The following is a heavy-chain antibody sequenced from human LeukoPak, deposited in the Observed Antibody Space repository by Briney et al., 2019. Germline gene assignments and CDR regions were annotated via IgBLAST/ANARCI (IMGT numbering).Heavy chain of an antibody. Sequence: ASVKVSCKASGYTFTSYYMHWVRQAPGQGLEWMGWISAYNGNTNYAQKLQGRVTMTTDTSTSTAYMELRSLRSDDTAVYYCAGVAHGTYYYGSGSYLNYYYYYMDVWGKGTTVTVSS. J-gene: IGHJ6*03. V-gene: IGHV1-18*04. CDR1: GYTFTSYY. CDR3: AGVAHGTYYYGSGSYLNYYYYYMDV. D-gene: IGHD3-10*01. CDR2: ISAYNGNT.